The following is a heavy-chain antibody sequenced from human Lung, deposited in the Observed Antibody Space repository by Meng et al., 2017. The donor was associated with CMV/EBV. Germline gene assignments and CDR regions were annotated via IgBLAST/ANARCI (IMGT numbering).Heavy chain of an antibody. CDR1: GYSFTSYG. V-gene: IGHV1-18*01. CDR2: ISAYNGNT. J-gene: IGHJ6*02. CDR3: ARDPIRVLRFLEWNYYYYGMDV. Sequence: ASVXVSCKASGYSFTSYGISWVRQAPGEGREWMGWISAYNGNTNYAQKLQGRVTVTTDTSTSTAYMELRSLRSDDTAVYYCARDPIRVLRFLEWNYYYYGMDVWGQGTTVTVSS. D-gene: IGHD3-3*01.